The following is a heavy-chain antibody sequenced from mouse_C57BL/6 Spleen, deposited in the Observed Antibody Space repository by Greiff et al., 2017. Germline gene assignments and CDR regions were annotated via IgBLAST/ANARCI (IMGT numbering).Heavy chain of an antibody. Sequence: EVQGVESGGGLVQPKGSLKLSCAASGFSFNTYAMNWVRQAPGKGLEWVARIRSKSNNYATYYADSVKDRFTISRDDSESMLYLQMNNLKTEETAMYYWVSVYYGNYSVWFPYWGQLPLVTVA. CDR1: GFSFNTYA. D-gene: IGHD2-1*01. CDR2: IRSKSNNYAT. CDR3: VSVYYGNYSVWFPY. J-gene: IGHJ3*01. V-gene: IGHV10-1*01.